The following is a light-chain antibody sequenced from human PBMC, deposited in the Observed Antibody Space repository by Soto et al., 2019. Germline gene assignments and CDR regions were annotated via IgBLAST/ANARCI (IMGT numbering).Light chain of an antibody. CDR3: QQYGSSPKT. J-gene: IGKJ1*01. CDR1: QSVSSSY. CDR2: GAS. V-gene: IGKV3-20*01. Sequence: EIVLTQSPGPLSLSPGERATLSCRSSQSVSSSYLAWYQQKPGQAPRLLIYGASSRATGIPDRFSGSGSGTDFTLTISRLEPEGFAGYYCQQYGSSPKTFGQGTKVDI.